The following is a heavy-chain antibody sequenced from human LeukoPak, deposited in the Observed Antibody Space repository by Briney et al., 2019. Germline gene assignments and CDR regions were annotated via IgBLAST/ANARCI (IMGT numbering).Heavy chain of an antibody. Sequence: GGSLRLSCAVSGFTFSGFWTSWSRQAPGKGLEWVASINSDGSEGYYADVVKGRFTISRDNAKNSLYLQINSLRAEDTAVYYCARSSYSSSSSVWGQGTMVTVSS. CDR1: GFTFSGFW. D-gene: IGHD6-6*01. CDR2: INSDGSEG. CDR3: ARSSYSSSSSV. V-gene: IGHV3-7*03. J-gene: IGHJ3*01.